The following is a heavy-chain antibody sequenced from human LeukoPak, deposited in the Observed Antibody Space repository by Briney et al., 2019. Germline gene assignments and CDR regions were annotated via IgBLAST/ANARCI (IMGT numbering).Heavy chain of an antibody. D-gene: IGHD2-21*02. V-gene: IGHV3-30-3*01. J-gene: IGHJ4*02. Sequence: GRSLRLSCAASAFTLSTHAMHWVRQAPGKGLEWVAVLSYDGSNEYYADSVRGRFTISRDNAKNSLYLQMRSLNAEDTAVYFCVRDNPRCCGVVPANIDDYWGQGALVTVSS. CDR2: LSYDGSNE. CDR1: AFTLSTHA. CDR3: VRDNPRCCGVVPANIDDY.